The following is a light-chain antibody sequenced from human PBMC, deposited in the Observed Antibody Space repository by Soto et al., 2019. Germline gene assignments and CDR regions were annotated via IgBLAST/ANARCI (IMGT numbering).Light chain of an antibody. Sequence: AIQMTQSPSSLSASVGDRVTITCRASQGIRNDLGWYQQKPGKAPKLLINAASSLQSGVPSRFIGSGSGTDFTLTISRLQPEDCATYYCLQDYNYPRTFGQGTKVEIK. V-gene: IGKV1-6*02. CDR3: LQDYNYPRT. CDR2: AAS. J-gene: IGKJ1*01. CDR1: QGIRND.